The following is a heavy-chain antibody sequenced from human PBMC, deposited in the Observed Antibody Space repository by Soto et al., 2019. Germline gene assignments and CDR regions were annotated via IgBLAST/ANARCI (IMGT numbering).Heavy chain of an antibody. CDR2: ISYDGSNK. CDR3: AKGSTKAVRWGYFDY. CDR1: GFTFSSYG. D-gene: IGHD6-6*01. V-gene: IGHV3-30*18. Sequence: QVQLVESGGGVVQPGRSLRLSCAASGFTFSSYGMHWVRQAPGKGLEWVAVISYDGSNKYYADSVKGRFTISRDNFKNTLYLQMNSLRAEDTAVYYCAKGSTKAVRWGYFDYWGQGTLVTVSS. J-gene: IGHJ4*02.